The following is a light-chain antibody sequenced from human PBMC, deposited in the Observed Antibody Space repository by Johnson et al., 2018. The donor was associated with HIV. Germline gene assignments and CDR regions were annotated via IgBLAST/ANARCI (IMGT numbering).Light chain of an antibody. Sequence: QFVLTQPPSVSAAPGQKVTVSCSGSSSNIENNFVSWYQQLPGTAPKLLIYEDNKRPSGIPDRFSGSKSGMSAPLGITGLQTGDEADYYCGTWNLSLSVFVFGTGTKVTVL. J-gene: IGLJ1*01. CDR1: SSNIENNF. V-gene: IGLV1-51*02. CDR3: GTWNLSLSVFV. CDR2: EDN.